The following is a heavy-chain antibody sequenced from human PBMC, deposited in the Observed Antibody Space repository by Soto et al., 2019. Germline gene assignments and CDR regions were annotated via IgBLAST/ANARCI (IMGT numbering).Heavy chain of an antibody. D-gene: IGHD6-19*01. CDR1: GFTFSSYA. Sequence: GESLKISCAASGFTFSSYAMSWVRQAPGKGLEWVSAISGSGGSTYYADSVKGRFTISRDNSKNTLYLQMNSLRAEDTAVYYCAKEHDSGYSSGWYSFDYWGQGTLVTVSS. J-gene: IGHJ4*02. CDR2: ISGSGGST. CDR3: AKEHDSGYSSGWYSFDY. V-gene: IGHV3-23*01.